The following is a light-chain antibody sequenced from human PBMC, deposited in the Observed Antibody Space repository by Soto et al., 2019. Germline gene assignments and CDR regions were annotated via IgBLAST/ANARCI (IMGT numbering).Light chain of an antibody. Sequence: IVLTQSPGTLSLSPGERATLSCRAIESVVSSYLAWYQLKPGQAPRLLIYDASSRETGIPERFSCSGAGTDCTLTISRLEPEDVAVDYCQQYGSSLITFGQGTRLEIK. J-gene: IGKJ5*01. CDR1: ESVVSSY. CDR2: DAS. CDR3: QQYGSSLIT. V-gene: IGKV3-20*01.